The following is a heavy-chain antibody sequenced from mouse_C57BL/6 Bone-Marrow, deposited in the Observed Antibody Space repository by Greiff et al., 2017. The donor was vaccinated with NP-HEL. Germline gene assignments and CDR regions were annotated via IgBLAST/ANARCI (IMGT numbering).Heavy chain of an antibody. J-gene: IGHJ3*01. V-gene: IGHV1-19*01. CDR1: GYTFTDYY. CDR3: ARRGLLPFAY. D-gene: IGHD2-10*01. Sequence: VQLQQSGPVLVKPGASVKMSCKASGYTFTDYYMNWVKQSHGKSLEWIGVINPYNGGTSYNQKFKGKATLTVDKSSSTAYMELNSLTSEDSAVYYCARRGLLPFAYWGQGTLVTVSA. CDR2: INPYNGGT.